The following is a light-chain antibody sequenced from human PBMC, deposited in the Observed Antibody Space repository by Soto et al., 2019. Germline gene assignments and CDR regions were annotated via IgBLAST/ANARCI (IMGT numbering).Light chain of an antibody. J-gene: IGKJ4*01. Sequence: EIVLTQSPATLSLSPWERATLSFRASQSVSSYLAWYQQKPGQAPRLLVYGSYHRATGIADRFSGSGSGTDFTLTISSLEPEDFAVYYCQQRSNWPTFGGGTKVDIK. CDR3: QQRSNWPT. V-gene: IGKV3-11*01. CDR2: GSY. CDR1: QSVSSY.